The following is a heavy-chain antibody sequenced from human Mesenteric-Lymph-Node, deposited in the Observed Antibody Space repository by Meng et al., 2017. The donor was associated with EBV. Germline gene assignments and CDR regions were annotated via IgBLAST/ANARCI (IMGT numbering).Heavy chain of an antibody. CDR3: ARDQSGLSGFDP. CDR1: GGSVSSGSYY. Sequence: VQMKEPGHGLLKPSETLSLTCHVSGGSVSSGSYYWNWIRQPPGKGLEWIGYIYYSGNTNYNPSLKSRVTISVDTSKNQFSLRLSSVTAADTAVYYCARDQSGLSGFDPWGQGTLVTVSS. V-gene: IGHV4-61*01. J-gene: IGHJ5*02. CDR2: IYYSGNT. D-gene: IGHD3-3*01.